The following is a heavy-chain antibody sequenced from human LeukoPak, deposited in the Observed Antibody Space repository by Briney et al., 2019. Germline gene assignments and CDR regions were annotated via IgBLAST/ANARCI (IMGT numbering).Heavy chain of an antibody. Sequence: PGGSLRLSCAASGFTFSSYEMNWVRQAPGKGLEWVSYISSSGRTIYYADSVKGRFTISRDNAKNSLYLQMNSLRAEDTAVYYCARQSGGSEKSSFLDYWGQGTLVTVSS. J-gene: IGHJ4*02. CDR1: GFTFSSYE. D-gene: IGHD2-2*01. CDR3: ARQSGGSEKSSFLDY. V-gene: IGHV3-48*03. CDR2: ISSSGRTI.